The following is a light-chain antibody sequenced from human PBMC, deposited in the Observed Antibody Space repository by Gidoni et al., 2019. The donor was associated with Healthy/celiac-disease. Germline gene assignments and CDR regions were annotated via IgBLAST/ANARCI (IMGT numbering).Light chain of an antibody. CDR1: LSVSNT. V-gene: IGKV3-15*01. CDR2: DAS. CDR3: QRYDKWPVT. J-gene: IGKJ2*01. Sequence: EIVMTQSPATLSVRPGERAALSCRASLSVSNTLAWYQQKPGQAPRLLIYDASTRATGIPARFSGIVSGTEFTLTISNLQSEDFAVYYCQRYDKWPVTFXQXTKLEIK.